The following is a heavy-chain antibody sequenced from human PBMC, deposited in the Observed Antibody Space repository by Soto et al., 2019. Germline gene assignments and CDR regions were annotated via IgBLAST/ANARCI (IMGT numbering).Heavy chain of an antibody. V-gene: IGHV1-8*01. J-gene: IGHJ6*03. D-gene: IGHD6-13*01. Sequence: ASVKVSCKASGYTFTSYDINWVRQATGQGLEWMGWMNPNSGNTGYAQKFQGRVTMTRNTSISTAYMELSSLRSEDTAVYYCARFYRTAAGTGQLYYYYYMDVWGKGTTVTVSS. CDR2: MNPNSGNT. CDR1: GYTFTSYD. CDR3: ARFYRTAAGTGQLYYYYYMDV.